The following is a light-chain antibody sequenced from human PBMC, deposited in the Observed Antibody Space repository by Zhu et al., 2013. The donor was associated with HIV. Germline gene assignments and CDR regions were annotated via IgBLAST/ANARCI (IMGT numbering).Light chain of an antibody. V-gene: IGLV1-47*01. CDR1: SSNIGSNY. CDR3: AAWDDSLSGSYV. J-gene: IGLJ1*01. Sequence: QSGLTQPPSVSGTPGQRVTISCSGSSSNIGSNYVYWYQQLPGTAPKLLIYRNNQRPSGVPDRFSGSKSGTSASLAISGLRSEDEADYYCAAWDDSLSGSYVFGTGTKVTVL. CDR2: RNN.